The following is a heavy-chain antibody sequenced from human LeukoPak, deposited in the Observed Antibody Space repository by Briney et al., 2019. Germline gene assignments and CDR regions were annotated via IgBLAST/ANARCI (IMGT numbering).Heavy chain of an antibody. V-gene: IGHV4-59*01. CDR2: IYYSGST. CDR3: ARGRISRGFYYYYGMDV. CDR1: GGSISSYY. D-gene: IGHD2/OR15-2a*01. J-gene: IGHJ6*02. Sequence: PSETLSLTCTVSGGSISSYYWSWIRQPPGKGLEWIGYIYYSGSTNYNPSLKSRVTISVDTSKNQFSLKLSSVTAADTAVHYCARGRISRGFYYYYGMDVWGQGTTVTVSS.